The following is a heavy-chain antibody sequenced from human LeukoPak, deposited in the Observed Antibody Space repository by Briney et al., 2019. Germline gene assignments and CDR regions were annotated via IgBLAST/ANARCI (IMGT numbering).Heavy chain of an antibody. CDR3: AREVSIAARHGGYYYYGMDV. D-gene: IGHD6-6*01. J-gene: IGHJ6*02. CDR1: GFTFSSCE. V-gene: IGHV3-48*03. CDR2: ISSSGSTI. Sequence: GGSLRLSCAASGFTFSSCEMNWVRQAPGKGLEWVSYISSSGSTIYYADSVKGRFTISRDNAKNSLYLQMNSLRAEDTAVYYCAREVSIAARHGGYYYYGMDVWGQGTTVTVSS.